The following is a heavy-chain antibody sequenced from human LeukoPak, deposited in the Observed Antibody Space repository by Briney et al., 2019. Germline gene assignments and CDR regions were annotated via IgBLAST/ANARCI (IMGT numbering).Heavy chain of an antibody. CDR2: IYYSGGT. CDR3: ARLYLVRRFLSTTDYYNGLDV. V-gene: IGHV4-59*08. Sequence: SETLSLTCAVSGGSISSYYWSWIRRPPGKGLEWIGYIYYSGGTNYNPYLKSRVTISVDMPKTQFSLKLSSVTAANTAVYYCARLYLVRRFLSTTDYYNGLDVWGQGTTVTVSS. D-gene: IGHD3-10*01. CDR1: GGSISSYY. J-gene: IGHJ6*02.